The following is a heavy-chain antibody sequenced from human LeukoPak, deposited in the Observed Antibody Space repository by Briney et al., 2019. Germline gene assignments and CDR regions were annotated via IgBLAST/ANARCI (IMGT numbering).Heavy chain of an antibody. CDR3: ARRWWLDY. CDR1: GFTFSSYA. V-gene: IGHV3-30*04. Sequence: GRSLRLSCAASGFTFSSYAMHWVRQAPGKGLEWVAFIRYDGSNKYYADSVKGRFTISRDNSKNTLYLQMNSLRAEDTAVYYCARRWWLDYWGQGTLVTVSS. CDR2: IRYDGSNK. D-gene: IGHD2-15*01. J-gene: IGHJ4*02.